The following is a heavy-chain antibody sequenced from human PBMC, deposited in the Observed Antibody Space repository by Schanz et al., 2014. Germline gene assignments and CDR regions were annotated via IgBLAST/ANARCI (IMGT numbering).Heavy chain of an antibody. J-gene: IGHJ4*02. Sequence: VQLVESGGGLVQPGRSLRLSCAASGFTFSGYGMHWVRQAPGKGLEWVAIISYDGRHKNYADSVKGRFTISRDNSKNTLYLQMNSLRGDDTAIYYCAKGSFDDWGQGTLVTVAS. CDR2: ISYDGRHK. CDR1: GFTFSGYG. CDR3: AKGSFDD. V-gene: IGHV3-30*18.